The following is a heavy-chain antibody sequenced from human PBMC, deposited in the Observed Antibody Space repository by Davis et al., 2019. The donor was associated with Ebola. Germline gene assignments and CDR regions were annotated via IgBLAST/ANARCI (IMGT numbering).Heavy chain of an antibody. CDR1: GGSISSSSYY. D-gene: IGHD3-10*01. J-gene: IGHJ5*02. CDR3: ARQLRGFRGGWFDP. V-gene: IGHV4-39*01. Sequence: SETLSLTCTVSGGSISSSSYYWGWIRQPPGKGLEWIGSIYYSGSTYYNPSLKSRVTISVGTSKNQFSLKLSSVTAADTAVYYCARQLRGFRGGWFDPWGQGTLVTVSS. CDR2: IYYSGST.